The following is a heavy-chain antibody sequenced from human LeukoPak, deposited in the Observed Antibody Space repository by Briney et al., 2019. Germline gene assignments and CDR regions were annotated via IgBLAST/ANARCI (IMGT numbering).Heavy chain of an antibody. Sequence: PSETLSHTCAVYGGSFSDYYWTWIRQSPGKGLEWIGEINHSGSTTYNPSLKSRVTISVDASKNQFSLKMNSVTAADTAVYYCAREGSYFGSGSPPLEYWSRGTQVTVSS. CDR2: INHSGST. J-gene: IGHJ4*02. CDR3: AREGSYFGSGSPPLEY. D-gene: IGHD3-10*01. CDR1: GGSFSDYY. V-gene: IGHV4-34*01.